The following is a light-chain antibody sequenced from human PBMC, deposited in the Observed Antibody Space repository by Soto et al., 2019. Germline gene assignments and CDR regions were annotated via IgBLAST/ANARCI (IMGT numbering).Light chain of an antibody. CDR2: LCS. CDR3: IQSLQNPLT. Sequence: DIVMPQSPLSLPVTPGEPASISCRSSHNLLHSNGYNYLDWYLQKPGQSPQLLIFLCSNRACGVPGRFSGRGSGTDFTLKISRVEAEDCGVYYCIQSLQNPLTFGGGTKVESK. V-gene: IGKV2-28*01. J-gene: IGKJ4*01. CDR1: HNLLHSNGYNY.